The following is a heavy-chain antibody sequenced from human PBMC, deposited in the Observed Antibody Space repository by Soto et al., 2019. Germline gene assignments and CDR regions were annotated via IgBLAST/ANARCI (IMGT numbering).Heavy chain of an antibody. CDR2: INTGNGNT. Sequence: WDSVKVSCKGSGYSFTTHAMIWVRQAPGQRPEWMGWINTGNGNTRYSPKFQGRVNITRDTSASTAYMELSSLKSEDTAVYYCARGEQLYHYYYGMDVWGQGSTVTVSS. J-gene: IGHJ6*02. CDR3: ARGEQLYHYYYGMDV. CDR1: GYSFTTHA. V-gene: IGHV1-3*04.